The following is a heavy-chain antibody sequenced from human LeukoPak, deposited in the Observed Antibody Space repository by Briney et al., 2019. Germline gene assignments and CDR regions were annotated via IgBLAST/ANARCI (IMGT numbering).Heavy chain of an antibody. V-gene: IGHV1-2*02. CDR1: GYTFTGYY. Sequence: ASVKVSGKASGYTFTGYYMHWVRQAPGQGLEWMGWINPNSGGTNYAQKFQGRVTMTRDTSISTAYMELSRLRSDDTAVYYCARRIPASVVWFDPWGQGTLVTVSS. CDR3: ARRIPASVVWFDP. D-gene: IGHD2-2*01. J-gene: IGHJ5*02. CDR2: INPNSGGT.